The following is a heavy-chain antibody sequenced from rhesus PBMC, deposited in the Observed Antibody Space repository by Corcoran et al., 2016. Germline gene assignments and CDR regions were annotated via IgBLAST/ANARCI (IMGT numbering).Heavy chain of an antibody. Sequence: EVQLVQSGSAVKKPGATVKISCKASGYPFTDNYLTWVRQAPGKGLEWMGSVDPEDGEADYAQKCQDRVTITVDICTDTAYMELSSLRSEDTAVYYCARDGDTVGTVAPDYWGQGVLVTVSS. V-gene: IGHV1-111*02. D-gene: IGHD5-42*01. CDR1: GYPFTDNY. CDR2: VDPEDGEA. CDR3: ARDGDTVGTVAPDY. J-gene: IGHJ4*01.